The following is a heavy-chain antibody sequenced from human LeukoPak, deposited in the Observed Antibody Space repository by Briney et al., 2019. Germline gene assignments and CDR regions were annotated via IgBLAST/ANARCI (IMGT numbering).Heavy chain of an antibody. J-gene: IGHJ6*03. CDR1: GFIFSSYG. D-gene: IGHD2-2*01. CDR3: AKPTLGYCSSTSCLISYYYYMDV. CDR2: ISYDGSNK. Sequence: PGGSLRLSCAASGFIFSSYGMHWVRQAPGKGLEWVAVISYDGSNKYYADSVKGRFTISRDNSKNTLYLQMNSLRAEDTAVYFCAKPTLGYCSSTSCLISYYYYMDVWGKGTTVTVSS. V-gene: IGHV3-30*18.